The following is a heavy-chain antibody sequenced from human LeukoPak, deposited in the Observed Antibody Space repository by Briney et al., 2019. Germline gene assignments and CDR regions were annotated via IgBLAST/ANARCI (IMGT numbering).Heavy chain of an antibody. CDR2: IYYSGST. V-gene: IGHV4-59*08. CDR3: ARRPAVAEPYYFDY. D-gene: IGHD6-19*01. Sequence: PSETLSHTCTVSGGSISSYYWSWIRQPPGKGLEWIGYIYYSGSTNYNPSLKSRVTISVDTSKNQFSLKLSSVTAADTAVYYCARRPAVAEPYYFDYWGQGTLVTVSS. J-gene: IGHJ4*02. CDR1: GGSISSYY.